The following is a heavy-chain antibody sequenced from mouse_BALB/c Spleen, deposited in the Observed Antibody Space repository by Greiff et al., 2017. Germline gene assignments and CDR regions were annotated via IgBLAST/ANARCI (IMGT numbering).Heavy chain of an antibody. Sequence: EVQLKQSGPELVKPGASVKISCKASGYTFTDYNMHWVKQSHGKSLEWIGYIYPYNGGTGYNQKFKSKATLTVDNSSSTAYMELRSLTSEDSAVYYCARSGWLLPWFAYWGQGTLVTVSA. V-gene: IGHV1S29*02. D-gene: IGHD2-3*01. CDR1: GYTFTDYN. J-gene: IGHJ3*01. CDR3: ARSGWLLPWFAY. CDR2: IYPYNGGT.